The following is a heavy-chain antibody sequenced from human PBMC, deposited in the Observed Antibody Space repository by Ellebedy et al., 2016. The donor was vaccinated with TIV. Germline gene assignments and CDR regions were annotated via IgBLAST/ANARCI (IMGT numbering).Heavy chain of an antibody. CDR1: GDSVSSNSVA. CDR3: ARETGSAAVAIDLDF. Sequence: SQTLSLTCAIPGDSVSSNSVAWNWIRQSPSRGLEWLRRTCSRSKWFNEYALSLKSRITINPDTSKNQFSLQLDSVTPEDEAVYYCARETGSAAVAIDLDFWGQGTLVTVSS. J-gene: IGHJ4*02. V-gene: IGHV6-1*01. CDR2: TCSRSKWFN. D-gene: IGHD1-14*01.